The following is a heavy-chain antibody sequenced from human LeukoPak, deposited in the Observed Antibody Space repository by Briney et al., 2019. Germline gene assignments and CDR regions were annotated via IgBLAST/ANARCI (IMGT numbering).Heavy chain of an antibody. V-gene: IGHV1-2*02. Sequence: APVKVSSKASGYSFNNYYIHWVRQAPGQGLEWVGWMYPKNGGTNYAQNFQGRVTLTRDTSITTAYMELSSLNSDDTALYYCVRENWYYDYWGQGTLVTVSS. CDR1: GYSFNNYY. CDR3: VRENWYYDY. CDR2: MYPKNGGT. J-gene: IGHJ4*02. D-gene: IGHD1-1*01.